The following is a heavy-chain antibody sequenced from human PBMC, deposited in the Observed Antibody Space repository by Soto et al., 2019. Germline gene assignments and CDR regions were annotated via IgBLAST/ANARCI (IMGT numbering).Heavy chain of an antibody. D-gene: IGHD1-1*01. V-gene: IGHV4-34*01. CDR3: ARVERGTATTVVDAFDI. Sequence: QVQLQQWGAGLLKPSETLSLTCAVYGGFVSSGSYYWSWIRQPPGKVLEWIGEMSHSGGTHFNPSPKRRVTIWGDTSKNQVSLKMSSVTAADTALYYCARVERGTATTVVDAFDIWGPGTMVTVSS. CDR2: MSHSGGT. CDR1: GGFVSSGSYY. J-gene: IGHJ3*02.